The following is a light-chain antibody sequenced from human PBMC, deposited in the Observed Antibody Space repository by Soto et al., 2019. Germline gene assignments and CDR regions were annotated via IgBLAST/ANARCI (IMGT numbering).Light chain of an antibody. CDR2: LGF. CDR3: MQALQTPST. J-gene: IGKJ1*01. Sequence: DIMMTQSPLSLPVTPGEPASISCRSSQSLLHSNGYNYLHWYLQKPGQSPQLLIYLGFNRASGVPDRFSGSGSGTDFTLKISRVEAEDVGVYYCMQALQTPSTFGQGTKVAIK. V-gene: IGKV2-28*01. CDR1: QSLLHSNGYNY.